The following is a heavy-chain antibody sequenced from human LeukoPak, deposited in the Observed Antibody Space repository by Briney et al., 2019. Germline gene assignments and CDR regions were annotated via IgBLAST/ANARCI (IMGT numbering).Heavy chain of an antibody. CDR1: GFTFSTYA. Sequence: GGSLRLSCAASGFTFSTYAMSWVRQAPGKGLEWVLAISGSGGSTYYADSVKGRFTISRGNAKNSLYLQMNSLRAEDTAVYYCARDNYGGNSGDYWGQGTLVTVSS. CDR2: ISGSGGST. D-gene: IGHD4-23*01. J-gene: IGHJ4*02. V-gene: IGHV3-23*01. CDR3: ARDNYGGNSGDY.